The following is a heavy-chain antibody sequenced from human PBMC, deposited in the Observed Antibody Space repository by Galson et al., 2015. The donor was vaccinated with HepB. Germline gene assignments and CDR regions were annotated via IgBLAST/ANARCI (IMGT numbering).Heavy chain of an antibody. CDR2: ISGSGGST. V-gene: IGHV3-23*01. CDR3: AKVLRDGWYMEAFDI. Sequence: SLRLSCAASGFTFSSYAMSWVRQAPGKGLEWVSAISGSGGSTYYADSVKGRFTISRDNSKNTLYLQMNSLRAEDTAVYYYAKVLRDGWYMEAFDIWGQGTMVTVSS. D-gene: IGHD6-19*01. J-gene: IGHJ3*02. CDR1: GFTFSSYA.